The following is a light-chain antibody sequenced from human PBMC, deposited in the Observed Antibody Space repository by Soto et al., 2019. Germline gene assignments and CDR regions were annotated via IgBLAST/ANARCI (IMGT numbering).Light chain of an antibody. CDR3: TSYVGNDIWV. CDR2: EVN. Sequence: QSVLTQPPSASGSPGQSVTIACTGTSSDVGAYKYVSWYQQYPGKAPKLMIYEVNKRPSGVPDRFSASKSGNTASLTVSGLQAEDEADYYCTSYVGNDIWVFGGGTKL. V-gene: IGLV2-8*01. CDR1: SSDVGAYKY. J-gene: IGLJ3*02.